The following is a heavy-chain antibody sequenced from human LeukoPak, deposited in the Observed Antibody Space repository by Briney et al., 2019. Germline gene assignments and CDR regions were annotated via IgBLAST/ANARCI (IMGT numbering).Heavy chain of an antibody. CDR1: GYTFTSYG. CDR2: ISAYNGNT. J-gene: IGHJ4*02. Sequence: EASVKVSCKASGYTFTSYGISWVRQAPGQGLEWMGWISAYNGNTNYAQKLQGRVTMTTDTSTSTAYMELRSLRSDDTAVYYCARGDRTYYDFWSGVDYWGQGTLVTVSS. CDR3: ARGDRTYYDFWSGVDY. D-gene: IGHD3-3*01. V-gene: IGHV1-18*01.